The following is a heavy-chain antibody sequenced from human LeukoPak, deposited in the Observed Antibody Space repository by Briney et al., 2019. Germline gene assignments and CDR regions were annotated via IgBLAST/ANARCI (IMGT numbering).Heavy chain of an antibody. CDR1: GGSFSGYF. D-gene: IGHD2/OR15-2a*01. Sequence: SETLSLTCAVYGGSFSGYFWSWIRQPPGKGLEWIGDINHNGGTNYNPSLKSRVTISVDTSKSQFSLKLSSVTAADTAVYYCATQILLCHYYWGQGTLVTVSS. J-gene: IGHJ4*02. V-gene: IGHV4-34*01. CDR3: ATQILLCHYY. CDR2: INHNGGT.